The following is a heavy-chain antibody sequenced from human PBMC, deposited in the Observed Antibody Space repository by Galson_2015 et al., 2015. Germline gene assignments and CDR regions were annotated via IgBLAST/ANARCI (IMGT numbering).Heavy chain of an antibody. V-gene: IGHV3-30-3*01. Sequence: SLRLSCAASGFTFGRSAMHWARQAPGKGLGWVAVMSYDGSNKYYADSVKGRFTISRDNSKNTLYLQMNSLRAEDTAVYYCAREIIAVAGDYYYGMDVWGQGTTVTVSS. CDR3: AREIIAVAGDYYYGMDV. CDR2: MSYDGSNK. D-gene: IGHD6-19*01. CDR1: GFTFGRSA. J-gene: IGHJ6*02.